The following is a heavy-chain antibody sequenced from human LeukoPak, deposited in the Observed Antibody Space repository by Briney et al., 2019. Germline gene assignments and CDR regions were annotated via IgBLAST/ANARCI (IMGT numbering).Heavy chain of an antibody. CDR2: IYSGGST. CDR1: GFTVSRNY. V-gene: IGHV3-53*04. CDR3: ARVVPAARFDY. J-gene: IGHJ4*02. Sequence: TGGSLRLSCAASGFTVSRNYMSWVRQAPGKGLEWVSVIYSGGSTYYADSVKGRFTISRHNSKNTLYLQMNSLRAEDTAVYYCARVVPAARFDYWGQGTLVTVSS. D-gene: IGHD2-2*01.